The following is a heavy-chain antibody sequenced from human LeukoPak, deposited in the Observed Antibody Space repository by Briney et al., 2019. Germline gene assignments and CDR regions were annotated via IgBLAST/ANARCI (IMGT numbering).Heavy chain of an antibody. CDR1: GGSISSSNW. CDR3: ARGDYGDYEPHFDY. Sequence: GTLSLTCAVSGGSISSSNWWSWVRQPPGKGLEWVANIKQDGSEKYYVDSVKGRFTISRDNAKNSLYLQMNSLRAEDTAVYYCARGDYGDYEPHFDYWGQGTLVTVSS. CDR2: IKQDGSEK. J-gene: IGHJ4*02. V-gene: IGHV3-7*01. D-gene: IGHD4-17*01.